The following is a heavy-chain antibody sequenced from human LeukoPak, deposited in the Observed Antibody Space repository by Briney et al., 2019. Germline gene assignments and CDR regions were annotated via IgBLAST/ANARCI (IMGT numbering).Heavy chain of an antibody. CDR2: IYHSGST. Sequence: SETLSLTCAVSGASITSGVYSGSWIRQPPGKGLEWIGYIYHSGSTYYNPSLKSRVTISVDRSKNQFSLKLSSVTAADTAVYYCASLLALGGWFDPWGQGTLVTVSS. CDR3: ASLLALGGWFDP. CDR1: GASITSGVYS. J-gene: IGHJ5*02. D-gene: IGHD3-16*01. V-gene: IGHV4-30-2*01.